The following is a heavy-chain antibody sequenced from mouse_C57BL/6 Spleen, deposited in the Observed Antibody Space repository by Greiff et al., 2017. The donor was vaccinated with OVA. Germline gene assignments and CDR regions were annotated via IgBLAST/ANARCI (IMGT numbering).Heavy chain of an antibody. CDR1: GYTFTSYW. V-gene: IGHV1-52*01. D-gene: IGHD1-1*01. CDR3: ARYYYGSSYGYFDV. CDR2: IDPSDSET. Sequence: QVQLQQPGAELVRPGSSVKLSCKASGYTFTSYWMHWVKQRPIQGLEWIGNIDPSDSETHYNQKFKDKATLTVDKSSSTAYMQLSSLTSEDSAVYYCARYYYGSSYGYFDVSGTGTTVTVSS. J-gene: IGHJ1*03.